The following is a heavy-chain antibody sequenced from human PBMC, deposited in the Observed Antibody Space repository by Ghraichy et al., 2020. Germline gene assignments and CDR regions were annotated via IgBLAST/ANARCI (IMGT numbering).Heavy chain of an antibody. J-gene: IGHJ4*02. Sequence: GGSLRLSCTASGFTFGDYAMSWFRQAPGKGLEWVGFIRSKAYGGTTEYAASVKGRFTISRDDSKSIAYLQMNSLKTEDTAVYYCTRGATVIEFWSRLGGTYYFDYWGQGTLVTVSS. D-gene: IGHD3/OR15-3a*01. CDR3: TRGATVIEFWSRLGGTYYFDY. V-gene: IGHV3-49*03. CDR2: IRSKAYGGTT. CDR1: GFTFGDYA.